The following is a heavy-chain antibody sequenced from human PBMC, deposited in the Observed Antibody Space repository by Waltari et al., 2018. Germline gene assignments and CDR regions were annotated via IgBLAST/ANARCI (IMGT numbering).Heavy chain of an antibody. CDR2: RCNTWTT. CDR1: GGSVSSGPYC. V-gene: IGHV4-39*01. D-gene: IGHD6-6*01. Sequence: QLQLQESGPGLVNPSGTLSLTCTVSGGSVSSGPYCWGWIRQPPGKGLEWIGSRCNTWTTYYNPSLKSRFTTSVDASKNQFSLKLTSVTASDTAVYYCARSTSSLYDFWGQGTRVTVSS. J-gene: IGHJ4*02. CDR3: ARSTSSLYDF.